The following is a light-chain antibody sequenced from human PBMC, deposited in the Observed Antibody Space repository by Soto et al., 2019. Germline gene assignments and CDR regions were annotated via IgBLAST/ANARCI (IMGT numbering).Light chain of an antibody. CDR3: SSYTSSSTL. V-gene: IGLV2-14*01. CDR1: SSDVCGDNY. J-gene: IGLJ2*01. CDR2: EVS. Sequence: QSALTQPASVSGSPGQSITISCTGTSSDVCGDNYVSWYQQHPGKAPKLMIYEVSNRPSGVSNRFSGSKSGNTASLTISGLQAEDEADYYCSSYTSSSTLFGGGTKLTVL.